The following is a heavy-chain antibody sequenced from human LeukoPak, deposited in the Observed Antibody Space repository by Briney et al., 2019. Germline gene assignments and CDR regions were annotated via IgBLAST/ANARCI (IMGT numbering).Heavy chain of an antibody. J-gene: IGHJ4*02. CDR3: ARVGDGHSVNYLDS. D-gene: IGHD5-24*01. CDR1: GFTFSSYG. V-gene: IGHV3-48*02. CDR2: ISSGATTV. Sequence: PGGSLRLSCAASGFTFSSYGMTWVRQAPGKGLEWVSYISSGATTVYYADSVVGRFTVSSDNANNSLYLQMNSLRDEDTAMFYCARVGDGHSVNYLDSWGQGTLVTVSS.